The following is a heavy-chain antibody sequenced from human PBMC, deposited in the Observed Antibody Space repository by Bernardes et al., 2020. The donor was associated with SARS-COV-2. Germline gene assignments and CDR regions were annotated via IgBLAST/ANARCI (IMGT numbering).Heavy chain of an antibody. Sequence: SETLSLTCAVSGYSISSGYYWGWIRQPPGKGLEWIGSIYHSGSTYYNPSLKSRVTISVDTSKNQFSLKLSSVTAADTAVYYCARGDNYFSFDYWGQGTLVTVSS. V-gene: IGHV4-38-2*01. CDR1: GYSISSGYY. J-gene: IGHJ4*02. CDR3: ARGDNYFSFDY. CDR2: IYHSGST. D-gene: IGHD4-4*01.